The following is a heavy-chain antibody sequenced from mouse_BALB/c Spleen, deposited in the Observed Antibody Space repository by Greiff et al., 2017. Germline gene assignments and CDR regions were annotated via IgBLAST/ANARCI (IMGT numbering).Heavy chain of an antibody. V-gene: IGHV7-3*02. CDR3: ARGPPYYDGLYAMDY. CDR2: IRNKANGYTT. D-gene: IGHD1-1*01. CDR1: GFTFTDYY. Sequence: EVKLMESGGGLVQPGGSLRLSCATSGFTFTDYYMSWVRQPPGKALEWLGFIRNKANGYTTEYSASVKGRFTISRDNYQSILYLQMNTLRAEDSATYYCARGPPYYDGLYAMDYWGQGTSVTVSS. J-gene: IGHJ4*01.